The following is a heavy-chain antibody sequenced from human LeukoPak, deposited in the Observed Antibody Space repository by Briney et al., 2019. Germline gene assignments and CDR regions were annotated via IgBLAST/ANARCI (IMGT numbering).Heavy chain of an antibody. J-gene: IGHJ4*02. V-gene: IGHV3-9*01. CDR3: AKDKQGGDYYDSSGPFDY. CDR2: ISGSSGSI. D-gene: IGHD3-22*01. CDR1: GFTFDDYA. Sequence: GGSLRLSCAASGFTFDDYAMHWVRQAPGKGLEWVSGISGSSGSIAYADSVKGRFSISRDKAKNSLYLQMNSLRAEDTALYYCAKDKQGGDYYDSSGPFDYWGQGTLVTVSS.